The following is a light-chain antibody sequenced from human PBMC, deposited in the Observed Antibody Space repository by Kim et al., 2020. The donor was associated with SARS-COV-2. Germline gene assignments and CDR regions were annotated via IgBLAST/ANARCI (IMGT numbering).Light chain of an antibody. J-gene: IGLJ3*02. CDR1: SSNIGSNT. CDR2: SNN. Sequence: ELTQPPSASGTPGQRVTISCSGSSSNIGSNTVNWYQQLPGTASKLLIYSNNQRPSGVPDRFSGSKSGTSASLAISGLQSEDEADYYCAAWDDSLNGWVFGGGTQLTVL. CDR3: AAWDDSLNGWV. V-gene: IGLV1-44*01.